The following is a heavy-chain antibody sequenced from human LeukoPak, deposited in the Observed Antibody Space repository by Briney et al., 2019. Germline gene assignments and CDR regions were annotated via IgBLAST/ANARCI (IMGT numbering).Heavy chain of an antibody. D-gene: IGHD3-10*01. CDR1: GYTFTDSY. V-gene: IGHV1-2*02. Sequence: ASVTVSCKASGYTFTDSYIHWVRQAPGPGPEGMGWINPKSGGTHYAQNFQGRVTLTRDTSISTAYMEVSRLRSDDTAVYYCASDDYGFLYWGQGTLVTVSS. J-gene: IGHJ4*02. CDR2: INPKSGGT. CDR3: ASDDYGFLY.